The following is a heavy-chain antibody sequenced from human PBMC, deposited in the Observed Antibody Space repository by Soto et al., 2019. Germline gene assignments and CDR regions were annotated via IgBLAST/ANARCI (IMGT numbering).Heavy chain of an antibody. V-gene: IGHV1-18*01. J-gene: IGHJ4*02. Sequence: EASVKVSCKASGYTFTSYGISWVRQAPGQGLEWMGWISAYNGNTNYAQKLQGRVTMTTDTSTSTAYMELRSLRSDDTAVYYCARSGYYDSSGYPLDYWGQGTLVTVS. CDR2: ISAYNGNT. D-gene: IGHD3-22*01. CDR3: ARSGYYDSSGYPLDY. CDR1: GYTFTSYG.